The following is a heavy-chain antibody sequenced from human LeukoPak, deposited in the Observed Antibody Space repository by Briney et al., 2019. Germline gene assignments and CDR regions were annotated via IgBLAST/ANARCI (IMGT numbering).Heavy chain of an antibody. J-gene: IGHJ4*02. D-gene: IGHD5-18*01. CDR1: GYTFTGYY. CDR2: MNPNSGNT. V-gene: IGHV1-8*03. CDR3: ARGLRGYSYGLDY. Sequence: ASVKVSCKASGYTFTGYYMHWVRQAPGQGLEWMGWMNPNSGNTGYAQKFQGRVTITRNTSISTAYMELSSLRSEDTAVYYCARGLRGYSYGLDYWGQGTLVTVSS.